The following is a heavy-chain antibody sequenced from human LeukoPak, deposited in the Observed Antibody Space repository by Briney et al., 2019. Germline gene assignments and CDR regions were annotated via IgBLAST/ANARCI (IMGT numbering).Heavy chain of an antibody. Sequence: GGSLSICCAASGFTYSSYSMNWVRQAPGKGLEWVSYIRSSSNIIYYAYSVKGRFTISRDNAKNSLYLQMNSLRDEDTAVYYCARGVYLDNSILVVRAAYLYWGQGPLVTVSS. CDR1: GFTYSSYS. CDR3: ARGVYLDNSILVVRAAYLY. D-gene: IGHD2-2*01. CDR2: IRSSSNII. J-gene: IGHJ4*02. V-gene: IGHV3-48*02.